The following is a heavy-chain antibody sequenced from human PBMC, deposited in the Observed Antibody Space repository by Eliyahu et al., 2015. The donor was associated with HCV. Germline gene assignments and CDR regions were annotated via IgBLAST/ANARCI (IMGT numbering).Heavy chain of an antibody. CDR2: IWYDGSNK. D-gene: IGHD3-3*01. CDR3: ARGAITIFGVAPVQYFDY. CDR1: GFTFSSXG. Sequence: QVQLVESGGGVVQPGRSLRLSXXASGFTFSSXGMPWVXQAPGKGLXWVAVIWYDGSNKYYADSVKGRFTISRDNSKNTLYLQMNSLRAEDTAVYYCARGAITIFGVAPVQYFDYWGQGTLVTVSS. V-gene: IGHV3-33*01. J-gene: IGHJ4*02.